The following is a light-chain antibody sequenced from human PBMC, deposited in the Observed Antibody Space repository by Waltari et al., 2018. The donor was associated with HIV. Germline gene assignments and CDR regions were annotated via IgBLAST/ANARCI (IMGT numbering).Light chain of an antibody. CDR1: QSVLYSSNNKSY. J-gene: IGKJ4*01. Sequence: DIVMTQSPDSLAVSLGERATINCKSSQSVLYSSNNKSYLAWYQQKPGQPPKLLFYWASTRESGVPDRFSGSGSGTDFTLTISSLQAEDVAVYYCQQDYSTLPLTFGGGTKVEIK. CDR2: WAS. V-gene: IGKV4-1*01. CDR3: QQDYSTLPLT.